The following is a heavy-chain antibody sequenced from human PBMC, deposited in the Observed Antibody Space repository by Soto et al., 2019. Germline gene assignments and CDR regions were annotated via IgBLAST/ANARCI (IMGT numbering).Heavy chain of an antibody. CDR2: IYYSGST. V-gene: IGHV4-39*01. CDR1: GGSISSSSYY. D-gene: IGHD5-18*01. CDR3: ARQHSYGSFIPY. J-gene: IGHJ4*02. Sequence: SETLSLTCTVSGGSISSSSYYWGWIRQPPGKGLEWIGSIYYSGSTYYNPSLKSRVTISVDTSKNQFSLKLSSVTAADTAVYYCARQHSYGSFIPYWGQGTLVTVSS.